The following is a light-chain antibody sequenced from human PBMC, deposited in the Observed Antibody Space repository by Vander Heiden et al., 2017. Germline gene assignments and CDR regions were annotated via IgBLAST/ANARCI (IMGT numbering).Light chain of an antibody. J-gene: IGLJ2*01. CDR1: SSDVGGYNY. CDR2: EVS. Sequence: QSALTQPASVSGSPGQSITISCTGTSSDVGGYNYVSWYQQHPGKATKLMIYEVSNRTSGVSNRFSGSKSGNTASLTISGLQAEDEADYYCSSYTSSSTVVFGGGTKLTVL. V-gene: IGLV2-14*01. CDR3: SSYTSSSTVV.